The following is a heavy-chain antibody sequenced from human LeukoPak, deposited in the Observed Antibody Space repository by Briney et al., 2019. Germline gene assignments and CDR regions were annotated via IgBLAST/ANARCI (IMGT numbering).Heavy chain of an antibody. CDR1: GFTLSPSW. CDR3: VRDGDAYNFDW. V-gene: IGHV3-74*01. J-gene: IGHJ4*02. Sequence: PGGSLRLSCAASGFTLSPSWMHWVRQGPGKGLEWVSRIKGDGTYKNYADSVRGRFTISRDNAKNTLSLQMNSLRAEDTAVYFCVRDGDAYNFDWWGQGALVTVSS. CDR2: IKGDGTYK. D-gene: IGHD5-24*01.